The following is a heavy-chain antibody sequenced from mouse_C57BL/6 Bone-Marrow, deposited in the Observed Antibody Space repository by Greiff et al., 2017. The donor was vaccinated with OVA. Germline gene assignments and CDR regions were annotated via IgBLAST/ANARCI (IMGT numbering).Heavy chain of an antibody. J-gene: IGHJ4*01. D-gene: IGHD1-1*01. Sequence: VQLKESGPELVKPGDSVKISCKASGYSFTGYFMNWVMQSHGKSLEWIGRINPYNGDTFYNQKFKGKATLTVDKSSSTAHMELRSLTSEDSAVYYCAREGYYGLMDYWGQGTSVTVSS. CDR1: GYSFTGYF. V-gene: IGHV1-20*01. CDR2: INPYNGDT. CDR3: AREGYYGLMDY.